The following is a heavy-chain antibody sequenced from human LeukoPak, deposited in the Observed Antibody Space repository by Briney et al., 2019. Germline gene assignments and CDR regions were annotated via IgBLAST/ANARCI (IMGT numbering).Heavy chain of an antibody. CDR2: ISYDGSNK. J-gene: IGHJ1*01. CDR3: ARDRYYDSSGYYYRNAPGSFQH. V-gene: IGHV3-30*04. D-gene: IGHD3-22*01. CDR1: GFTFSSYA. Sequence: PGGSLRLSCAASGFTFSSYAMHWVRQAPGKGLEWVAVISYDGSNKYYADSVKGRFTISRDNSKNTLYLQMNSLRAEDTAVYYCARDRYYDSSGYYYRNAPGSFQHWGQGTLVTVSS.